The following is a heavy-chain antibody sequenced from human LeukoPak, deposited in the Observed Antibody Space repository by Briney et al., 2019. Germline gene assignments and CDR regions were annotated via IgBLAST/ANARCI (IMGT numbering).Heavy chain of an antibody. CDR2: IIPIFGTA. CDR1: GGTFSSYA. V-gene: IGHV1-69*13. J-gene: IGHJ4*02. D-gene: IGHD6-6*01. Sequence: ASVKLSCKASGGTFSSYAISWVRQAPGQGLEWMGGIIPIFGTANYAQKFQGRVTITADESTSTAYMELSSLRSEDTAVYYCARALSEYSRSWGGYWGQGTLVTVSS. CDR3: ARALSEYSRSWGGY.